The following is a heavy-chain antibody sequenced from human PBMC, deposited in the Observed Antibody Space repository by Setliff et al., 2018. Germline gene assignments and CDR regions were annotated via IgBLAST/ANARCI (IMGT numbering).Heavy chain of an antibody. D-gene: IGHD1-26*01. Sequence: SVKVSCKASGFTFTTSAVQWVRQARGQRLEWIGWIVVGSGNTNYAQKFQERVTITRDMSTSTAYMELSSLRSEDTAVYYCAADLGIVGATMPFDYWGQGTLVTVSS. V-gene: IGHV1-58*01. J-gene: IGHJ4*02. CDR1: GFTFTTSA. CDR2: IVVGSGNT. CDR3: AADLGIVGATMPFDY.